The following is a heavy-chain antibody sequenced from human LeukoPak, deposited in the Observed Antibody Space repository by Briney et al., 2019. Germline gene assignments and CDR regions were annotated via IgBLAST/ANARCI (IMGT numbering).Heavy chain of an antibody. D-gene: IGHD1-26*01. CDR3: ARELKVGASAAFDI. CDR2: INAYNGNT. J-gene: IGHJ3*02. CDR1: GYTFTSCG. Sequence: ASVKVSCKASGYTFTSCGISWVRQAPGQGLEWMGWINAYNGNTNYAQKLQGRVTMTTDTSTSTAYMELRSLRSDDAAVYYCARELKVGASAAFDIWGQGTMVTASS. V-gene: IGHV1-18*01.